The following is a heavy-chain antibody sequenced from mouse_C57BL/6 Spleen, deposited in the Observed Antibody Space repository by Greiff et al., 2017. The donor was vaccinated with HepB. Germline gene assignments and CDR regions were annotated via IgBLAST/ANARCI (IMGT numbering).Heavy chain of an antibody. D-gene: IGHD2-3*01. J-gene: IGHJ2*01. CDR2: MYPGDGDT. Sequence: QVQLKESGPELVKPGASVKISCKASVYAFSSSWMNWVKQRPGKGLEWIGRMYPGDGDTNYNGKFKGKATLTADKSSSTAYMQLSSLTSEDSAVYFCASFDGYFFDYWGQGTTLTVSS. CDR1: VYAFSSSW. CDR3: ASFDGYFFDY. V-gene: IGHV1-82*01.